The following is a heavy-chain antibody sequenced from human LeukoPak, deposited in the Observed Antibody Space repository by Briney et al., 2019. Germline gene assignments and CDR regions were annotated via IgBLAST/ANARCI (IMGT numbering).Heavy chain of an antibody. CDR1: GGTFSSYT. CDR2: SIPIFGTA. Sequence: SVKVSCKASGGTFSSYTISWVRQAPGQWLELMGWSIPIFGTANYAQTFQGRVTITADESTSTAYMELSSLRSEDTAVYYCARGRYSSSINSMDVWGQGTTVTVSS. D-gene: IGHD6-6*01. CDR3: ARGRYSSSINSMDV. V-gene: IGHV1-69*13. J-gene: IGHJ6*02.